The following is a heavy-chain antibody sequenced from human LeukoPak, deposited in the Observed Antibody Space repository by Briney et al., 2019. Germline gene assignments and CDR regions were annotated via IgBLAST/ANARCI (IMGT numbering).Heavy chain of an antibody. CDR2: ISAHNGNT. D-gene: IGHD5-18*01. J-gene: IGHJ4*02. V-gene: IGHV1-18*01. Sequence: ASVKVSCKASGYTFISYGISWVRQAPGQGLEWMGWISAHNGNTDYAQKLQGRVTMTTDTSTSTAYMELRSLRPDDTAVYYCARVGIQLWLLDYWGQGTLVTVSA. CDR1: GYTFISYG. CDR3: ARVGIQLWLLDY.